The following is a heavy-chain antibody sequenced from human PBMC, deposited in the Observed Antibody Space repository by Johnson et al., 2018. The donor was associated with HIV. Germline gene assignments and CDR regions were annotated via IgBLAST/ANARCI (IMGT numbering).Heavy chain of an antibody. D-gene: IGHD3-10*01. Sequence: QVQLVESGGGVVQPGGSLRLSCAASGFTFSSYGMHWVRQAPGKGLEWVAFIRYDGSNKYYVDSVKGRFTISRDNAKNSLYLQMNSLRAEDTAVYYCARDTITMVRGVVDAFDIWGQGTMVTVSS. CDR1: GFTFSSYG. CDR2: IRYDGSNK. V-gene: IGHV3-30*02. J-gene: IGHJ3*02. CDR3: ARDTITMVRGVVDAFDI.